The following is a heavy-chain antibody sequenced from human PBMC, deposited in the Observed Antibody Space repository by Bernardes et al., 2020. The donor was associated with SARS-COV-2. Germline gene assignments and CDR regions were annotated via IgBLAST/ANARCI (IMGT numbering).Heavy chain of an antibody. CDR2: LYYSGTT. D-gene: IGHD2-15*01. V-gene: IGHV4-30-4*01. CDR1: GGSISSSDHY. Sequence: SETLSLTCTVSGGSISSSDHYWSWIRQSPAKGLEWIGYLYYSGTTYYNPSLESRASISVDTSKNQFSLRLSSVTAADTAMYYCSRDRVVAGTPCFESWGQGTQVTVSS. J-gene: IGHJ4*02. CDR3: SRDRVVAGTPCFES.